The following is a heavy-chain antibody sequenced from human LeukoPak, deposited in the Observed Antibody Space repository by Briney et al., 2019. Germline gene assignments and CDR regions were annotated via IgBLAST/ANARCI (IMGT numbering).Heavy chain of an antibody. V-gene: IGHV4-34*01. CDR1: GGPFSGYY. CDR3: ARCPIIAARPFDY. J-gene: IGHJ4*02. Sequence: PSETLSLTCAVYGGPFSGYYWSWIRQPPGKGLEWIGEINHSGSTNYNPSLKSRVTISVDTSKNQFSLKLSSVTAADTAVYYCARCPIIAARPFDYWGQGTLVTVSS. D-gene: IGHD6-6*01. CDR2: INHSGST.